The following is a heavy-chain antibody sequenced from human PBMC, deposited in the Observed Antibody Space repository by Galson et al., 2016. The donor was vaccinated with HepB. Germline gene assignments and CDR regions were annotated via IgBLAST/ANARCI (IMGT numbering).Heavy chain of an antibody. V-gene: IGHV1-2*02. CDR3: ARDYGDNSFYGMDG. CDR1: GYTFTGYY. D-gene: IGHD4-17*01. Sequence: SVKVSCKASGYTFTGYYMHWVRQAPGQGLEWMGWINPNSGGTNYAQKFQGRVSMTRDTSISTAYMELSRLRSDDTAVYYCARDYGDNSFYGMDGWGQGTMVTV. CDR2: INPNSGGT. J-gene: IGHJ6*02.